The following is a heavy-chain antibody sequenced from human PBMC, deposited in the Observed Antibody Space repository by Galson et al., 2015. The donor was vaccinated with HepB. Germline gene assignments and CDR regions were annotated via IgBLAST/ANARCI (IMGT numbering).Heavy chain of an antibody. CDR1: GFTFSSYA. J-gene: IGHJ4*02. D-gene: IGHD5-18*01. Sequence: SLRLSCAASGFTFSSYAMTWVRQAPGEGLEWVSAVRGSGGTTYYADAVKGRFTISRDNAKNTLGRQMNNLRVEDSAVDYCAKAMESGYAFGSSDYWGQGTLVTVSS. CDR3: AKAMESGYAFGSSDY. CDR2: VRGSGGTT. V-gene: IGHV3-23*01.